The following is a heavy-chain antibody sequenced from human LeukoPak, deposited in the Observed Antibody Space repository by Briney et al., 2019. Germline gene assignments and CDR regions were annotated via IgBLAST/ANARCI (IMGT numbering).Heavy chain of an antibody. CDR3: ARRAYTGGMDV. Sequence: PSETLSLTCTVSGGSISSYYWSWIRQPPGKGLEWIGYIYYSGSTNYNPSLKSRVTISVDTSKNQFSLKLSSVTAADTAVYYCARRAYTGGMDVWGQGTTVTVSS. CDR2: IYYSGST. V-gene: IGHV4-59*01. J-gene: IGHJ6*02. CDR1: GGSISSYY. D-gene: IGHD1-14*01.